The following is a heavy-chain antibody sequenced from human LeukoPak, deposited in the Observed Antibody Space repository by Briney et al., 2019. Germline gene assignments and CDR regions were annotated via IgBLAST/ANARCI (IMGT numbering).Heavy chain of an antibody. CDR1: GFTFSSYD. D-gene: IGHD2-2*01. CDR2: IGTAGDP. CDR3: ARVSYRSSTSCEDWYFDL. V-gene: IGHV3-13*05. Sequence: GGSLRLSCAASGFTFSSYDMHWVRHATGKGLEWVSAIGTAGDPYYPGSVKGRFTISRENAKNSLYLQMNSLRAGDTAVYYCARVSYRSSTSCEDWYFDLWGRGTLVTVSS. J-gene: IGHJ2*01.